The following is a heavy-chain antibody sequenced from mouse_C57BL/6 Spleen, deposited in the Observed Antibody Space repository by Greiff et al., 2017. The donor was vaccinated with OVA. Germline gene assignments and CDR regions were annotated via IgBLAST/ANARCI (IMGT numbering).Heavy chain of an antibody. V-gene: IGHV5-6*02. CDR1: GFTFSSYG. CDR3: AREGNYYGSSYWYFDV. D-gene: IGHD1-1*01. CDR2: ISSGGSYT. Sequence: DVMLVESGGDLVKPGGSLKLSCAASGFTFSSYGMSWVRQTPDKRLEWVATISSGGSYTYYPDSVKGRFTISRDNAKNTLYLQMSSLKSEDTAMYYCAREGNYYGSSYWYFDVWGTGTTVTVSS. J-gene: IGHJ1*03.